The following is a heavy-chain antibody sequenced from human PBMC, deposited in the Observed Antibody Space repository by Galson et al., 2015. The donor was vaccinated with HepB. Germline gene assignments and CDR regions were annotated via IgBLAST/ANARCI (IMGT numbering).Heavy chain of an antibody. CDR2: IIPIFGSG. V-gene: IGHV1-69*13. CDR3: ARQYDTSGYYAY. D-gene: IGHD3-22*01. J-gene: IGHJ4*02. Sequence: SVKVSCKASGGTSSSHTISWVRQAPGQGLEWMGGIIPIFGSGNYAQKFQGRVTIIADQSKSTVYMVLSSLRSEDTAVYYCARQYDTSGYYAYWGQGTLVSVSS. CDR1: GGTSSSHT.